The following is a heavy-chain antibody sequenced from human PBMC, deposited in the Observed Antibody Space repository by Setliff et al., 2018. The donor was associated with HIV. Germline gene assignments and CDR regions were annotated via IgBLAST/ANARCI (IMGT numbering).Heavy chain of an antibody. Sequence: ASVKVSCKASGYTFIGHYIHWVRQAPGQGLEWMGWINPNSGDTKYAQDFTGRFVFSLDTSVNTAYLEISGLKIEDTAVYFCAREFLLGDLSFPANWGQGTLVTVSS. J-gene: IGHJ4*02. CDR3: AREFLLGDLSFPAN. D-gene: IGHD3-16*02. V-gene: IGHV7-4-1*02. CDR1: GYTFIGHY. CDR2: INPNSGDT.